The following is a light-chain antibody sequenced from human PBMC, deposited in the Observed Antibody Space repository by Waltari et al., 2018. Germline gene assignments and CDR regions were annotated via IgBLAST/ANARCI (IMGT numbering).Light chain of an antibody. J-gene: IGLJ1*01. CDR2: YVT. CDR1: RCYVGGHDF. V-gene: IGLV2-14*03. CDR3: ASYTSSSNYV. Sequence: HSALTQPASASGSPGHSITISCPGTRCYVGGHDFVSWYRQHPANAPNLIIFYVTEQPSVISARFSGSKSCNTASLSISGLQSDDEADYCCASYTSSSNYVFGSGTTVTV.